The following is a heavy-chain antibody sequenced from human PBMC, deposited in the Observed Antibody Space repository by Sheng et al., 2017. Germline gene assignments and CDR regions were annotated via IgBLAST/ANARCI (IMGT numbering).Heavy chain of an antibody. CDR1: GFTFSSYA. D-gene: IGHD3-10*02. V-gene: IGHV3-30-3*01. Sequence: QVQLVESGGGVVQPGRSLRLSCAASGFTFSSYAMHWVRQAPGKGLEWVAVISYDGSNKYYADSVKGRFTISRDNSKNTLYLQMNSLRAEDTAVYYCARVFSGQVGLGTPIPAPWGQGTLVTVSS. J-gene: IGHJ5*02. CDR3: ARVFSGQVGLGTPIPAP. CDR2: ISYDGSNK.